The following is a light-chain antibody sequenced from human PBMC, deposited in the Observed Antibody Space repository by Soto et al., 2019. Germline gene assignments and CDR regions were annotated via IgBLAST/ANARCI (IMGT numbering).Light chain of an antibody. CDR2: AAS. CDR3: QHSYSTPRT. V-gene: IGKV1-39*01. Sequence: DIQMTQSPSSLSASVGDRVTITCRASQSISNYLNWYQQKPRKAPKLLMFAASSLQSGVPSRFSGGGSGTDFTLTISSLQPEDFATYYCQHSYSTPRTFGQGTKVDIK. CDR1: QSISNY. J-gene: IGKJ1*01.